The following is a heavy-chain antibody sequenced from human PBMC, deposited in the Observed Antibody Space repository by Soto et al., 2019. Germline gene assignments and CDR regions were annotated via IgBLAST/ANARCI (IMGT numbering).Heavy chain of an antibody. CDR2: IWYDGSNK. V-gene: IGHV3-33*01. D-gene: IGHD3-10*01. CDR1: GFTFSSYG. Sequence: QVQLVESGGGVVQPGMSLRLSCAASGFTFSSYGMHWVRQAPGKGLEWVAVIWYDGSNKYYADSVKGRFTSSRDNSKNTRYMQMNSRRADDTAVYYCAREGVLLWYGEQRRWFDPWVEGTMVTV. J-gene: IGHJ5*02. CDR3: AREGVLLWYGEQRRWFDP.